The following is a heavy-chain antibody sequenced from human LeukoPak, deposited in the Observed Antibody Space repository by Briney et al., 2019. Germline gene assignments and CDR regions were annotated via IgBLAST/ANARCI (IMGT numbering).Heavy chain of an antibody. V-gene: IGHV4-34*01. CDR1: GGSFSGYY. CDR2: INHSGST. Sequence: SETLSLTCAVYGGSFSGYYWSWTRQPPGKGLEWIGEINHSGSTNYNPSLKSRVTISVDTSKNQFSLKLSSVTAADTAVYYCARGHVNDYFDYWGQGTLVTVSS. CDR3: ARGHVNDYFDY. J-gene: IGHJ4*02.